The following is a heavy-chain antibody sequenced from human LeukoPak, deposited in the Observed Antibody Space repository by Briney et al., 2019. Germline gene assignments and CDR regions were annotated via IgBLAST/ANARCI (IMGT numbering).Heavy chain of an antibody. CDR2: FTLSGTT. Sequence: PSETLPLTCIVSGAYVTTCSWNWIRQSPGKGLEWIGYFTLSGTTSYSSSLKSRVTISRDTSKNQLSLKLTSVTAADTAVYYCARWGESEWAFASWGPGTLVTVSS. CDR3: ARWGESEWAFAS. J-gene: IGHJ4*02. CDR1: GAYVTTCS. D-gene: IGHD2-21*01. V-gene: IGHV4-59*08.